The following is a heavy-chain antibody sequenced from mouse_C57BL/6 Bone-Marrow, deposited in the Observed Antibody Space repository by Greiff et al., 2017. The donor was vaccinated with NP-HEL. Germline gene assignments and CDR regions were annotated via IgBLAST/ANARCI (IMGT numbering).Heavy chain of an antibody. Sequence: QVQLKQPGAELVKPGASVKMSCKASGYTFTSYWITWVKQRPGQGLEWIGDIYPGSGSTNYNEKFKSKATLTVDTSSSTAYMQLSSLTSEDSAVYYCSQSPSDYAMDYWGQGTSVTVSS. V-gene: IGHV1-55*01. CDR1: GYTFTSYW. J-gene: IGHJ4*01. CDR3: SQSPSDYAMDY. CDR2: IYPGSGST.